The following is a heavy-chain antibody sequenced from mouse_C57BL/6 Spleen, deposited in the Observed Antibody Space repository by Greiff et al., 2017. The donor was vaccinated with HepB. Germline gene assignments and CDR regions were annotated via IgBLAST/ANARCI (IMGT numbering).Heavy chain of an antibody. V-gene: IGHV1-55*01. D-gene: IGHD2-3*01. CDR2: IYPGSGST. CDR3: ARNDGYYGGWFAY. CDR1: GYTFTSYW. J-gene: IGHJ3*01. Sequence: QVQLQQPGAELVKPGASVKMSCKASGYTFTSYWITWVKQRPGQGLEWIGDIYPGSGSTNYNEKFKSKATLTVDTSSSTAYMQRSSLTSEDSAVYYCARNDGYYGGWFAYWGQRTLVTVSA.